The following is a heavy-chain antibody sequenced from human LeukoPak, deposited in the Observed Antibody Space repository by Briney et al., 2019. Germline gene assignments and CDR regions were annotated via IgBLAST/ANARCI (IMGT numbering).Heavy chain of an antibody. D-gene: IGHD3-16*01. J-gene: IGHJ4*02. CDR2: IYYSGST. CDR1: GGSISCSSYY. V-gene: IGHV4-39*07. CDR3: TRGAGWLIDY. Sequence: PSETLSLTCTVSGGSISCSSYYWGWIRQPPGKGLEWIGSIYYSGSTYYNPSLKSRVTISADTSKNHFSLKLNSVTTADTAVYYCTRGAGWLIDYWGQGILVTVSS.